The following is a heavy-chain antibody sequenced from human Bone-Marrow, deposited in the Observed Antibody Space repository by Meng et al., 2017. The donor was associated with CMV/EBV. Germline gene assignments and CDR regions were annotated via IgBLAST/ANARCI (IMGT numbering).Heavy chain of an antibody. CDR3: ATFNNSGFDL. D-gene: IGHD1/OR15-1a*01. CDR2: MNPISGST. J-gene: IGHJ5*02. V-gene: IGHV1-8*01. CDR1: GYTFTSYV. Sequence: KVSCQASGYTFTSYVINWVRQATGQGLEWMGRMNPISGSTAYAQKFQGRVTMTRNTSIRTAYLELSSLTSEDTAVYYCATFNNSGFDLWGQGTLVTVSS.